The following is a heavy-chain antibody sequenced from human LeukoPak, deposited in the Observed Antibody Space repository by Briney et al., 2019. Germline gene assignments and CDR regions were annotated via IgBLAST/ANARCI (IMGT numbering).Heavy chain of an antibody. Sequence: EAGPALVKPTQTLSLTCTFSGFSLRTSGMCVTWIRQPPGKALEWLAHIDWDDDKYYNTSLKTRLTISKDTSKNQVVITMTNLDPVDTATYYCARLRHYSDSSTYFIDYWGQGTLVTVS. D-gene: IGHD3-22*01. CDR3: ARLRHYSDSSTYFIDY. V-gene: IGHV2-70*13. CDR2: IDWDDDK. J-gene: IGHJ4*02. CDR1: GFSLRTSGMC.